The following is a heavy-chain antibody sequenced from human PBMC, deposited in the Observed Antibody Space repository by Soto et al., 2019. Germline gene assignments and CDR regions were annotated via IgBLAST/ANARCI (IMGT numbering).Heavy chain of an antibody. V-gene: IGHV4-34*01. D-gene: IGHD2-15*01. CDR3: ARGPPLGYCSGGSCYSGLGYYYYYMDV. Sequence: PSETLSLPCAVDGGSFSGYYWSWIRQPPGKGLERIGEINHSGSTNYNPSLKSRVTISVDTSKNQFSLKLSSVTAADTAVYYCARGPPLGYCSGGSCYSGLGYYYYYMDVWGKGTTVTVP. CDR2: INHSGST. J-gene: IGHJ6*03. CDR1: GGSFSGYY.